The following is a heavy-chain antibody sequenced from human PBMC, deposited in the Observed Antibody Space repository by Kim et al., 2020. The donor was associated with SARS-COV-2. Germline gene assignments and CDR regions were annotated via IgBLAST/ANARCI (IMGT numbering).Heavy chain of an antibody. J-gene: IGHJ4*02. V-gene: IGHV4-31*03. D-gene: IGHD5-12*01. CDR1: GASISSGGSY. Sequence: SETLSLTCTVSGASISSGGSYWSWIRQHQGKGLEWIAYIDYSGSTDDNPSVKSRLIISLDKSKNQISLKLSSVTAADTAVYYCVRGRRDGYNYFDYWGQGPRVTVSS. CDR3: VRGRRDGYNYFDY. CDR2: IDYSGST.